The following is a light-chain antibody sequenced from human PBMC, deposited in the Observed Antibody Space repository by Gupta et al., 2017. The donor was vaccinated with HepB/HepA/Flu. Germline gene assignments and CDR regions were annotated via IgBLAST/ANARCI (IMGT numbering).Light chain of an antibody. CDR3: MQAQQTPWT. V-gene: IGKV2-28*01. Sequence: DIEMTQSPLSLPVTPGAPASISCRSSQSLLHSNGYNSLDWYLQKPGQAPQLLIYLGSNRASGVPDRFSGSGSGTDFTLKISRVEAEDVGVYYCMQAQQTPWTFGQGTKVEIK. J-gene: IGKJ1*01. CDR2: LGS. CDR1: QSLLHSNGYNS.